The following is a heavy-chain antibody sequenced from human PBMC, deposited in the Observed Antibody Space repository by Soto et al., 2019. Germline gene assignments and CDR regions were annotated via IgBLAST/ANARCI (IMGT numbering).Heavy chain of an antibody. V-gene: IGHV3-30-3*01. D-gene: IGHD3-3*01. Sequence: QVQLVESGGGVVQPGRSLRLSCAASGFTFSSYAMHWVRQAPGKGLEWVAVISYDGSNKYYADSVKGRFTISRDNSKNTLYLQMNSLRAEDTAVYYCARDSVGWYDFWSGYSSYYYGMDVWGQGTTVTVSS. CDR2: ISYDGSNK. J-gene: IGHJ6*02. CDR1: GFTFSSYA. CDR3: ARDSVGWYDFWSGYSSYYYGMDV.